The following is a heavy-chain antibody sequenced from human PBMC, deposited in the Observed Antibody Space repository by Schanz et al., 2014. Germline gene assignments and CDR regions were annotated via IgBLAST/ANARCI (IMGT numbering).Heavy chain of an antibody. V-gene: IGHV3-30*04. Sequence: QVQLVESGGGVVQPGRSLRLSCAASGFTMITYAMHWVRQPPGKGLEWVAIITYDGSNTYHADSVKGRFTISRDNSKNTVYLQMNTLRAEDTAVYYCIRGDIMVVPGAHFWGQGILVTVSS. D-gene: IGHD2-2*01. CDR3: IRGDIMVVPGAHF. CDR1: GFTMITYA. J-gene: IGHJ4*02. CDR2: ITYDGSNT.